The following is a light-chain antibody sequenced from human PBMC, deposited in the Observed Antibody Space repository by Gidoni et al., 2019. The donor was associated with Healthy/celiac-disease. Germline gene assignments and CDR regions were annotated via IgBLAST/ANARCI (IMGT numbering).Light chain of an antibody. Sequence: EIVLTQSPGTLSLSPGATATLSCRASQSVSSSYLAWYQQKPGQAPRLLIYGASSRATGIPDRFSGRGSGTDFTLTISRLEPEDFAVYYCQQYGSSPPYTFXHXTKLGI. CDR3: QQYGSSPPYT. CDR1: QSVSSSY. V-gene: IGKV3-20*01. CDR2: GAS. J-gene: IGKJ2*01.